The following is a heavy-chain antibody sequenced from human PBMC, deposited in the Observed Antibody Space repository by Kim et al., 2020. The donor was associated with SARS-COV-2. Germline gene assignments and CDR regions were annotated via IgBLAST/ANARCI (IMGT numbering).Heavy chain of an antibody. V-gene: IGHV3-23*01. CDR2: ISGSGGTT. Sequence: GGSLRLSCAASGFSFSSHPMSWVRQTPGKGLEWVSAISGSGGTTYYAESVKGRYTISRDNSKNTVNMQMKSLRADDTAVYYCASEVGPTWAYWGQGTLVTVSS. CDR3: ASEVGPTWAY. D-gene: IGHD1-26*01. CDR1: GFSFSSHP. J-gene: IGHJ4*02.